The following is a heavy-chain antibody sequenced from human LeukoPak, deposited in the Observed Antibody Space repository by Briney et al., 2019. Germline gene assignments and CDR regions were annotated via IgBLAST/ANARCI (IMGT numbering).Heavy chain of an antibody. D-gene: IGHD3-3*01. CDR3: ARDVGSYYDFWSGYDGYYFDY. Sequence: PGGSLRLSCAASGFTFSDYYMSWIRQAPGKGLEWVSYISSSGSTIYYADSVKGRFTISRDNAKNSLYLQMNSLRAEDTAVYYCARDVGSYYDFWSGYDGYYFDYWGQGTLVTVSS. J-gene: IGHJ4*02. CDR1: GFTFSDYY. CDR2: ISSSGSTI. V-gene: IGHV3-11*04.